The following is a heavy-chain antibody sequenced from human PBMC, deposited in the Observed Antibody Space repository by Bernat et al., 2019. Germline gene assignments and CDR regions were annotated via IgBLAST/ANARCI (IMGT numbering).Heavy chain of an antibody. J-gene: IGHJ4*02. CDR3: ARGGVDNSNYGGLFDS. D-gene: IGHD4-4*01. V-gene: IGHV4-59*01. Sequence: ESGPGLVKPSETLSLTCTISHGFIFDNYWSWIRQAPGRELEWIGYIYDSGMPEYNPSLKSRVTISVDTSRNQVSLNLKSLTAADSAIYFCARGGVDNSNYGGLFDSWGQGTLLTVSS. CDR2: IYDSGMP. CDR1: HGFIFDNY.